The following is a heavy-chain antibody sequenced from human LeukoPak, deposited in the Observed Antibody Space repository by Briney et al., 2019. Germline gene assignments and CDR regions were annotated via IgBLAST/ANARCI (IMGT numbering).Heavy chain of an antibody. V-gene: IGHV3-21*01. Sequence: GGSLRLSCAASGFTFSNYNMNWVRQAPGKGLECVSSISSSTSYIYYADSVKGRFAICRDNAKNSLYLQMNSLRAEDTAVYYCASRAGAYSHPYDYWGQGTLVTVSS. CDR1: GFTFSNYN. CDR3: ASRAGAYSHPYDY. CDR2: ISSSTSYI. J-gene: IGHJ4*02. D-gene: IGHD4/OR15-4a*01.